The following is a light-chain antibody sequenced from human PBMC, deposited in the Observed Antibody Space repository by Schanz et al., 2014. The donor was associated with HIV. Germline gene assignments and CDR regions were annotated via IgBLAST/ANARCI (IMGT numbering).Light chain of an antibody. CDR1: NVGIKS. CDR2: YDT. Sequence: SYELTQPPSVSVAPGKTARITCGGNNVGIKSVHWYQQKPGQAPVMVISYDTDRPSGIPDRFSGSNSGQTATLTISSVEAGDEAGYYCQVWESSTDMVFGGGTKLTVL. J-gene: IGLJ2*01. V-gene: IGLV3-21*01. CDR3: QVWESSTDMV.